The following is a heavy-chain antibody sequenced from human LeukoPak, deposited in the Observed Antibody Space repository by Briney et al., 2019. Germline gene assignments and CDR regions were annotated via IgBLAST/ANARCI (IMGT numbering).Heavy chain of an antibody. Sequence: SETLSLTCTVSGGSISSYYWSWIRQPPGKGLEWIGYIYYSGSTNYNPSLKSRVTISVDTSKNQFSLKLSSVTAADTAVYYCARDRMAGIYSYFDYWGQGTLVTVSS. CDR3: ARDRMAGIYSYFDY. D-gene: IGHD3-10*01. J-gene: IGHJ4*02. CDR1: GGSISSYY. CDR2: IYYSGST. V-gene: IGHV4-59*12.